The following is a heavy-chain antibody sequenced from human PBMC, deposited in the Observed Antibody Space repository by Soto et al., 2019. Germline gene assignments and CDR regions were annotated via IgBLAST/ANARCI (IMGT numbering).Heavy chain of an antibody. CDR3: AKGVWVQPTHHNDDFDI. J-gene: IGHJ3*02. CDR1: GFDFYKYA. CDR2: VTASGDSA. Sequence: PGGSLRLSCAASGFDFYKYAMTWVRQAPGKGLEWVSSVTASGDSAYYADSVKGRFTFSRDNSMNTLSLQMNSLRAEDSALYYCAKGVWVQPTHHNDDFDIWGQGTMVTVSS. D-gene: IGHD1-26*01. V-gene: IGHV3-23*01.